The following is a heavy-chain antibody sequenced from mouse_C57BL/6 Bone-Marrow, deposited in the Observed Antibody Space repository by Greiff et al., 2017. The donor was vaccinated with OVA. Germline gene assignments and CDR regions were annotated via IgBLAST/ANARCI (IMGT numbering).Heavy chain of an antibody. Sequence: QVQLQQSGAELARPGASVKLSCKASGYTFTSYGISWVKQRTGQGLEWIGEIYPRRGNTYYNEKFKGKATLTADKSSSTAYMELRSLTSEDSAVYFCARSEDDYDLYAMDYWGQGTSVTVSS. CDR3: ARSEDDYDLYAMDY. J-gene: IGHJ4*01. D-gene: IGHD2-4*01. CDR2: IYPRRGNT. CDR1: GYTFTSYG. V-gene: IGHV1-81*01.